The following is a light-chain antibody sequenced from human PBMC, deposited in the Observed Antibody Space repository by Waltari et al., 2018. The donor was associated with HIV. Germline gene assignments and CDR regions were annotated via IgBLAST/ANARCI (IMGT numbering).Light chain of an antibody. J-gene: IGKJ1*01. CDR3: QEYDRFTGT. CDR1: ENINRW. CDR2: QAS. V-gene: IGKV1-5*03. Sequence: DLQITQSPSTLSASVGASVTITCRDSENINRWLAWYQQKPGKAPNLLIYQASSLDSGVPSRFSGSGSGTEFTLTINSLQPDDFGTYYCQEYDRFTGTFGQGTKVEIK.